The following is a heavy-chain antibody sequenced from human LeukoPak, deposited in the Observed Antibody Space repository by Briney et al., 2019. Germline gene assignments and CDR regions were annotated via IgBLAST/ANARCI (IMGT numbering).Heavy chain of an antibody. CDR2: IKQDGSEK. J-gene: IGHJ4*02. V-gene: IGHV3-7*04. CDR1: GFTFSSYW. CDR3: ARARALEC. Sequence: PGGSLRLSCAASGFTFSSYWVTWVRQAPGKGLEWVANIKQDGSEKYYVDSVKGRFTISRDNAKNSLYLQMNSLRVEDTAVYYCARARALECWGQGTLLTVSS.